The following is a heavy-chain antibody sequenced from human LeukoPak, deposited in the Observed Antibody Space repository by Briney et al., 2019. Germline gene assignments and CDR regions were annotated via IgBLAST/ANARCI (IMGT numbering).Heavy chain of an antibody. D-gene: IGHD3-10*01. V-gene: IGHV3-30*04. Sequence: GGSLRLSCAAAGFTLRSYAMHWVRQAPGKGLEWVAVTTYDASDKDYADSVKGRFTISRDNSKNTLYLQMNSLRPEDTAVYFCARDGAGTYLPDYWGQGILVTVPS. CDR2: TTYDASDK. CDR3: ARDGAGTYLPDY. CDR1: GFTLRSYA. J-gene: IGHJ4*02.